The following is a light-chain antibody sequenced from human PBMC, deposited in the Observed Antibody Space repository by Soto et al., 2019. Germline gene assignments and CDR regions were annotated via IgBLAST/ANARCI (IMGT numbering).Light chain of an antibody. Sequence: DIQKTQSPSTLSASVKDSVTITCRASQSISNWLAWYQQKPGKAPKLLIYQASILESGVPSRFSGSGSGTEFTLTISSLQPDDFATYYCQQYNSYWTFGQGTKVDI. CDR2: QAS. J-gene: IGKJ1*01. CDR1: QSISNW. CDR3: QQYNSYWT. V-gene: IGKV1-5*03.